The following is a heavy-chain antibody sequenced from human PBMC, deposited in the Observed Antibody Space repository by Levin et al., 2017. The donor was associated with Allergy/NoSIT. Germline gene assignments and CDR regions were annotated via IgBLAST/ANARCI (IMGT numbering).Heavy chain of an antibody. Sequence: GGSLRLSCAASGFTFSSYWMSWVRQAPGKGLEWVANIKQDGSEKYYVDSVKGRFTISRDNAKNSLYLQMNSLRAEDTAVYYCARGCSSASCRRGGFDPWGQGTLVTVSS. J-gene: IGHJ5*02. CDR2: IKQDGSEK. V-gene: IGHV3-7*01. CDR1: GFTFSSYW. D-gene: IGHD2-2*01. CDR3: ARGCSSASCRRGGFDP.